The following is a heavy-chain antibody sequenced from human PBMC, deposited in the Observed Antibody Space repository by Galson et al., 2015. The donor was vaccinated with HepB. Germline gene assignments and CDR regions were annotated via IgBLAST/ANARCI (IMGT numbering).Heavy chain of an antibody. CDR2: FPDSGSRP. D-gene: IGHD6-19*01. CDR3: AKDRSSGTSYYYFDL. V-gene: IGHV3-23*01. Sequence: SLRLSCAASGFTFSRYAMSWFRQAPGKGLKWVSGFPDSGSRPYYADSVRGRFTVSRDDSNNTLYLQMNSLRAEDTAIYYCAKDRSSGTSYYYFDLWGRGTLVTVSS. CDR1: GFTFSRYA. J-gene: IGHJ2*01.